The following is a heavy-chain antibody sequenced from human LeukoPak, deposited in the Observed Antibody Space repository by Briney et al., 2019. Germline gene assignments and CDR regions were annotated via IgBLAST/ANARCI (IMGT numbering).Heavy chain of an antibody. V-gene: IGHV4-59*11. D-gene: IGHD4-17*01. CDR1: GGSISSHY. J-gene: IGHJ4*02. CDR2: IYYSGST. Sequence: SETLSLTCTVSGGSISSHYWSWIRQPPGKGLEWIGYIYYSGSTIYNPSLKSRVTISVDTSKNQFSLKLSSVTAADTAVYYCARGSPYDYGDYERYYFDYWGQGTLVTVSS. CDR3: ARGSPYDYGDYERYYFDY.